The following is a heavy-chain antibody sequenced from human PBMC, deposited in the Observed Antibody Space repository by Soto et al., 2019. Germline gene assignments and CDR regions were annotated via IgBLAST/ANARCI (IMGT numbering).Heavy chain of an antibody. D-gene: IGHD3-16*02. V-gene: IGHV1-69*02. CDR3: AIPPLEITFAGVIPNDAFDI. CDR1: GGTFSSYT. J-gene: IGHJ3*02. CDR2: IIPILGIA. Sequence: SVKVSCKASGGTFSSYTISWVRQAPEQGLEWMGRIIPILGIANYAQKFQGRVTITADKSTSTAYMELSSLRSEDTAVYYCAIPPLEITFAGVIPNDAFDIWGQGTIVTVSS.